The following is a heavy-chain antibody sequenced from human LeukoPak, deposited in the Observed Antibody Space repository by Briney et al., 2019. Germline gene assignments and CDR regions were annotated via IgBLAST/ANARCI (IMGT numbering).Heavy chain of an antibody. V-gene: IGHV3-53*01. D-gene: IGHD2-21*01. J-gene: IGHJ4*02. CDR2: IYSGGTT. CDR3: VAFSPYF. Sequence: GGSLRLSCAASGFTFSDYYMSWVRQAPGEGLEWVSVIYSGGTTYYADSVMGRFTVSRDNSKNTLYLQMNSLRAEDTAVYYCVAFSPYFWGQGTLVTVSS. CDR1: GFTFSDYY.